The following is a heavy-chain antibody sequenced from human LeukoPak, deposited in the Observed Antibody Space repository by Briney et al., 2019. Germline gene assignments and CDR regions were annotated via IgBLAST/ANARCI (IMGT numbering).Heavy chain of an antibody. D-gene: IGHD2-21*01. Sequence: PGGSLRLSCAGSGFTFDDDTIHCGREAPGEGLEWGSLITWDATSTYSAYSVKGRFTISRYNRRNSLYLQLNSLRPEDPALHSCTTNLFGAGAVLGIGSWGPRTPVTVSS. J-gene: IGHJ5*01. CDR1: GFTFDDDT. CDR3: TTNLFGAGAVLGIGS. V-gene: IGHV3-43*01. CDR2: ITWDATST.